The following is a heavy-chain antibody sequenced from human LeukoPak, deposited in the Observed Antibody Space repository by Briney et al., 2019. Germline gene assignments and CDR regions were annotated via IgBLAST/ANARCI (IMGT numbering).Heavy chain of an antibody. D-gene: IGHD2-15*01. J-gene: IGHJ4*02. Sequence: PGGSLRLSCAASGLIFGNYWMTWVRQAPGKGLEWVASISQDGTEKFYVGSAEGRFTISRDNAKNSLYVQMNSLSAEDTALYFCATDGFCSGGACFRKNDFWGQGTLVTVSS. CDR3: ATDGFCSGGACFRKNDF. CDR1: GLIFGNYW. CDR2: ISQDGTEK. V-gene: IGHV3-7*01.